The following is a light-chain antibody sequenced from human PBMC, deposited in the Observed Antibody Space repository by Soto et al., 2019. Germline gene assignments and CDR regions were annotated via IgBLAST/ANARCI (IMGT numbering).Light chain of an antibody. CDR1: GCDVGSFDL. J-gene: IGLJ3*02. CDR2: EGS. V-gene: IGLV2-23*01. Sequence: QSALTQPASVSGSPEQSITISCTGPGCDVGSFDLVSWYQQHPGKAPKLIIFEGSKRPSGVSDRFSGSKSDNRASLTISGLQAEDEADYYCSSYAGSLTWVFGGGTKLTVL. CDR3: SSYAGSLTWV.